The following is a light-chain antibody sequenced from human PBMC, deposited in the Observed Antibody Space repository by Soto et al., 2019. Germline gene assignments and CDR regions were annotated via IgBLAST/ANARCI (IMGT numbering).Light chain of an antibody. CDR3: SSYTSSSCYV. Sequence: LTQPASVSGSPGQSITISCTGTSSDVGGYNYVSWYQQHPGKAPKLMIYEVSNRPSGVSNRFSGSKSGNTASLTISGLQAEGEADYYCSSYTSSSCYVFGTGTKVTVL. CDR1: SSDVGGYNY. J-gene: IGLJ1*01. CDR2: EVS. V-gene: IGLV2-14*01.